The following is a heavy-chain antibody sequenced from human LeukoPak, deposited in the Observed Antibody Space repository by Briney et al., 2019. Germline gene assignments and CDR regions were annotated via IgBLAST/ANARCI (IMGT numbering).Heavy chain of an antibody. CDR3: ARAHVVTGIFRFDP. D-gene: IGHD2-15*01. J-gene: IGHJ5*02. V-gene: IGHV4-59*01. CDR2: IYYSGST. Sequence: SETPSLTCTVSGGSISSYYWSWIRQPPGKGLEWIGYIYYSGSTNYNPSLKSRVTISVDTSKNQFSLKLSSVTAADTAVYYCARAHVVTGIFRFDPWGQGTLVTVSS. CDR1: GGSISSYY.